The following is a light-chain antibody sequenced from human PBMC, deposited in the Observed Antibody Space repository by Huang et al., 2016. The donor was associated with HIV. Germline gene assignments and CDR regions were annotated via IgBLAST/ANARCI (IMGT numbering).Light chain of an antibody. J-gene: IGKJ2*01. CDR1: YIIINF. CDR2: AAS. V-gene: IGKV1-39*01. CDR3: QQSHTLPHT. Sequence: DVELTQSPSSLSASVGDRITITCRASYIIINFLNWYQQIPGEAPRLLIYAASKLQSGVPSRFTGSGSGTDFALTISSLRPEDFVTYYCQQSHTLPHTFGQGTKLEI.